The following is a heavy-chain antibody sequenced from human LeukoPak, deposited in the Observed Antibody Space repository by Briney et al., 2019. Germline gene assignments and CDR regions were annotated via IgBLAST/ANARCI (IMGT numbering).Heavy chain of an antibody. CDR1: GYTFTGYY. V-gene: IGHV1-2*02. D-gene: IGHD6-6*01. J-gene: IGHJ6*03. CDR2: INPNSGGT. CDR3: ARVGSSSPYYYYYYMDV. Sequence: ASVKVSCKASGYTFTGYYMHWVRQAPGQGLEWMGWINPNSGGTSYAQKFQGRVTMTRDTSISTAYMELSRLRSDDTAVYYCARVGSSSPYYYYYYMDVWGKGTTVTVSS.